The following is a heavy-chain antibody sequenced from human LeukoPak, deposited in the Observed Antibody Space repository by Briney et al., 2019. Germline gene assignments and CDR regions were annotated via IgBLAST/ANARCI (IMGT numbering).Heavy chain of an antibody. D-gene: IGHD5-18*01. CDR1: GFTFSTYA. Sequence: QPGRSLRLSCAASGFTFSTYAIHWVRQAPGKGLEWVAVTSYDGGDKYYADSVKGRFTISRDNSRDTLYLQMNSLRAEDTAVYFCAKPGYSHDIFRNFAYWGQGIPVTVSS. CDR3: AKPGYSHDIFRNFAY. CDR2: TSYDGGDK. V-gene: IGHV3-30*04. J-gene: IGHJ4*02.